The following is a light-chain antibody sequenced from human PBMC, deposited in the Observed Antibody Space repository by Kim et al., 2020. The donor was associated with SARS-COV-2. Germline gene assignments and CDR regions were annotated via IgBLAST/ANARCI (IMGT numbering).Light chain of an antibody. Sequence: EIELTQSPATLSLSLGERATLSCRASQSVSSYLAWYQQKPGKAPMLLIYDASNRATGIPARFRCSGSGTDFTLTISSLEPEDFAVYYCKRRGSFGQGTKLEI. J-gene: IGKJ2*03. CDR2: DAS. CDR3: KRRGS. V-gene: IGKV3-11*01. CDR1: QSVSSY.